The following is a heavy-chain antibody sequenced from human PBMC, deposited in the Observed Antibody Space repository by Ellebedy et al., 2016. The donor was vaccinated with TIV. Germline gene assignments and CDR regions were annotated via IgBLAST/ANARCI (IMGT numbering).Heavy chain of an antibody. CDR3: AKNRASLDY. CDR2: IYYSGST. D-gene: IGHD3-16*02. Sequence: MPSETLSLTCTVSGGSISNSHWSRARQPPGKGLEWIGSIYYSGSTNYNPSLKSRVTISVDTSKSQFSLKLSSVTAADTAVYYCAKNRASLDYWGQGILVTVSS. J-gene: IGHJ4*02. CDR1: GGSISNSH. V-gene: IGHV4-59*01.